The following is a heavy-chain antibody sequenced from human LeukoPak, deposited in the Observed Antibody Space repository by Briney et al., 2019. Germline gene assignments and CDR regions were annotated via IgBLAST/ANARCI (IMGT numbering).Heavy chain of an antibody. J-gene: IGHJ3*02. V-gene: IGHV1-2*02. D-gene: IGHD3-22*01. CDR3: ARGYYDSSGYYSAFDI. Sequence: ASVKVSCKASGYTFTGYYMHWVRQAPGQGPEWMGWINPNSGGTNYAQKFQGRVTMTRDTSISTAYMELSRLRSDDTAVYYCARGYYDSSGYYSAFDIWGQGTMVTVSS. CDR1: GYTFTGYY. CDR2: INPNSGGT.